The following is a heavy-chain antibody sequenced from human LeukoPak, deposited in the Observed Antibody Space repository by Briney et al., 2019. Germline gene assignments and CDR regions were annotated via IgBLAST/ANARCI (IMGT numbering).Heavy chain of an antibody. V-gene: IGHV3-23*01. CDR2: ISGSGST. CDR1: GFTFSSYA. Sequence: PGGSLRLSCAASGFTFSSYAMSWVRQAPGKGLEWVSAISGSGSTYYADSVKGRFTISRDNSKNTLYLQMNSLRAEDTAVYYCAKDLTYGEYAGGDAFDIWGQGTMVTVSS. J-gene: IGHJ3*02. CDR3: AKDLTYGEYAGGDAFDI. D-gene: IGHD4-17*01.